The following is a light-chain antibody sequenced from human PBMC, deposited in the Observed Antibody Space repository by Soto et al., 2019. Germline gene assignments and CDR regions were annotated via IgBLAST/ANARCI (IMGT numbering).Light chain of an antibody. CDR1: QDITNY. CDR2: DAS. Sequence: DIQMTQSPSSLTASVGASVTITCQASQDITNYLNWYQQKPGKAPKLLVYDASNLEPGVPSRFSGRGSGADFTFSISSLQPEDIATYYCQQYDDIPPTFGQGTRLEIK. V-gene: IGKV1-33*01. J-gene: IGKJ5*01. CDR3: QQYDDIPPT.